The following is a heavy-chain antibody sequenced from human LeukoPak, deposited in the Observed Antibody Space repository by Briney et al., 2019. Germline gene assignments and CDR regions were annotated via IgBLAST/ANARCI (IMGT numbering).Heavy chain of an antibody. D-gene: IGHD5-12*01. V-gene: IGHV3-30*01. CDR2: ISYDARNN. CDR1: GFTFCRSA. J-gene: IGHJ4*02. CDR3: ARETVATIGFDY. Sequence: GGSLRLSCAASGFTFCRSAMHWVRQAPGKGLEWVAVISYDARNNYYADSVKGRFTISRDNSKSTLYLQMNSLRPEDTAVYYRARETVATIGFDYWGQGTLVTVSS.